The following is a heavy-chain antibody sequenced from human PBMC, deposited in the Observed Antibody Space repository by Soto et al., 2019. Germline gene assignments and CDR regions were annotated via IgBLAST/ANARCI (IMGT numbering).Heavy chain of an antibody. CDR2: LNKAGTEK. CDR1: GFSFSSHW. J-gene: IGHJ4*02. V-gene: IGHV3-7*01. Sequence: PGGSLRLSCAASGFSFSSHWVCWVRQVPGKGLEWVATLNKAGTEKYSLDSVKGRFTVSRDNAKNSLYLQVTSLRGEDTALYSCERDWVDAALYFDYWGQGALVTASP. D-gene: IGHD2-15*01. CDR3: ERDWVDAALYFDY.